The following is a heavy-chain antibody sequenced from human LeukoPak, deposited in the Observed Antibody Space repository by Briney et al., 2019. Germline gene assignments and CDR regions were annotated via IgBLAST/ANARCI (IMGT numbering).Heavy chain of an antibody. CDR2: IYTSGST. CDR3: ARDRIALAGIDS. D-gene: IGHD6-19*01. Sequence: SETLSLTCTVSGGSISIYYWSWIRQPAGKGLEWIGRIYTSGSTKYNPSLKSRVTMSIGTSKNQFSLKLRSVTAADTAVYYCARDRIALAGIDSWGQGTLVTVSS. J-gene: IGHJ4*02. CDR1: GGSISIYY. V-gene: IGHV4-4*07.